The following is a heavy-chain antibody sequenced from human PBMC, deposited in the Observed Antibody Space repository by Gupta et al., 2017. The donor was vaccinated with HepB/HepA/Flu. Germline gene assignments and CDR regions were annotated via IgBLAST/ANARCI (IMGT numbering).Heavy chain of an antibody. CDR2: IKQDGSEK. J-gene: IGHJ4*02. CDR3: ARSTRWEPYFDY. CDR1: GFPFSSYW. Sequence: EVQLVESGGGLVQPGGSLRLSCAASGFPFSSYWMSWVRQAPGKGLEWVANIKQDGSEKYYVDSVKGRFTISRDNAKNSLYLQMNSLRAEDTAVYYCARSTRWEPYFDYWGQGTLVTVSS. D-gene: IGHD1-26*01. V-gene: IGHV3-7*01.